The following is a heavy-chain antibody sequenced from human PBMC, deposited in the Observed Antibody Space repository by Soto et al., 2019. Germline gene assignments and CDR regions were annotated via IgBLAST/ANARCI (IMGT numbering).Heavy chain of an antibody. CDR3: ARTTHSSGYLPFDY. Sequence: GVSLRVSCAAAGFNVISNDMSWVRKAPGKGLEWVSVIYSGGSTYYADSVKGRFTISRDNSKNTLYLQMNSLRAEDTAVYYCARTTHSSGYLPFDYWGQGTLVTVSS. D-gene: IGHD3-22*01. J-gene: IGHJ4*02. CDR2: IYSGGST. CDR1: GFNVISND. V-gene: IGHV3-53*01.